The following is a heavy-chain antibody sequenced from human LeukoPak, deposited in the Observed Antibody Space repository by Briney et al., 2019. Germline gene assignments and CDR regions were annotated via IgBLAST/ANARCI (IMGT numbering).Heavy chain of an antibody. D-gene: IGHD2-8*01. CDR1: GYTFTSYG. CDR2: ISAYNGNT. V-gene: IGHV1-18*01. J-gene: IGHJ6*02. CDR3: AREDVVLVDAVRYYYYGMDV. Sequence: ASVKVSCKASGYTFTSYGISWVRQAPGQGLEWMGWISAYNGNTNYAQKLQGRVTMTTDTSTCTAYMELRSLRSDDTAVYYCAREDVVLVDAVRYYYYGMDVWGQGTTVTVSS.